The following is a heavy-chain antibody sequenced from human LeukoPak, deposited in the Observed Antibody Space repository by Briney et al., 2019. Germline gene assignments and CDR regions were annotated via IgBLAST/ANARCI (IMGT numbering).Heavy chain of an antibody. CDR3: ARRWRTVDRQGVEWSVRTRIGYYMAG. D-gene: IGHD3-3*01. J-gene: IGHJ6*03. Sequence: PSETLSLTCAVYGGSLSGYYWSWIHQPPGKGLEWVGEINHSGSTNYNPSLKSRVTISVDTSKTRFSLQPSSLTAADTAVYYWARRWRTVDRQGVEWSVRTRIGYYMAGCGKATSLTVSS. CDR2: INHSGST. CDR1: GGSLSGYY. V-gene: IGHV4-34*01.